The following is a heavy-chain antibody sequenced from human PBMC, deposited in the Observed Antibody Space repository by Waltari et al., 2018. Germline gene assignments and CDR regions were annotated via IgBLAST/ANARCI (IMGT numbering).Heavy chain of an antibody. Sequence: EVQLVESGGGLVKPGGSLRLSCAASGFTFSSYSMNWVRQAPGKGLEWVSSISSSSSYIYYADSVKGRFTISRDNAKNSLYLQMNSLRAEDTAVYYCASGEDSSGYFDYWGQGTLVTVSS. V-gene: IGHV3-21*01. CDR2: ISSSSSYI. D-gene: IGHD3-22*01. J-gene: IGHJ4*02. CDR1: GFTFSSYS. CDR3: ASGEDSSGYFDY.